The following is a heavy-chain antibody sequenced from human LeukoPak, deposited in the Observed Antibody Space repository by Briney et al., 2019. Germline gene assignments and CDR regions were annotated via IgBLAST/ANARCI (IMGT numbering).Heavy chain of an antibody. V-gene: IGHV1-69*05. Sequence: SVKVSCKASGGTFSSYAISWVRQAPGQRLEWMGGIIPIFGTANYAQKFQGRVTITTDESTSTAYMELSSLRSEDTAVYYCARVASSGSYASYFDYWGQGTLVTVSS. CDR3: ARVASSGSYASYFDY. CDR2: IIPIFGTA. D-gene: IGHD1-26*01. J-gene: IGHJ4*02. CDR1: GGTFSSYA.